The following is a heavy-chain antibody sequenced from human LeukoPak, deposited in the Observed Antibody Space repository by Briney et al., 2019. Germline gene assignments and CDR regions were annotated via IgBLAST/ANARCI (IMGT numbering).Heavy chain of an antibody. D-gene: IGHD6-6*01. CDR1: GDSISSYY. Sequence: SETLSLTCTVSGDSISSYYWSWIRQPPGKGLEWLGYIYTSGGSNYIPSLKGRVTISIDTSKNQFSPKLSSVTAADSAVYYCARLTRLSTSPDRYYLDYWGQGTLVTVSS. J-gene: IGHJ4*02. CDR2: IYTSGGS. V-gene: IGHV4-4*09. CDR3: ARLTRLSTSPDRYYLDY.